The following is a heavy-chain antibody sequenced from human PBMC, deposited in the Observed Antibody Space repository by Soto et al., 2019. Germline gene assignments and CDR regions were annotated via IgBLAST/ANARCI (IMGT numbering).Heavy chain of an antibody. V-gene: IGHV1-18*01. J-gene: IGHJ6*02. Sequence: ASVKVSCKASGYTFTSYGISWVRQAPGQGLEWMGWISAYNGNTNYAQKLQGRVTMTTDTSTSTAYMELRSLRSDDTAVYYCARGPGPGLEVLNKQYYYYGMDVWGQGTTVTVSS. CDR3: ARGPGPGLEVLNKQYYYYGMDV. CDR2: ISAYNGNT. D-gene: IGHD1-26*01. CDR1: GYTFTSYG.